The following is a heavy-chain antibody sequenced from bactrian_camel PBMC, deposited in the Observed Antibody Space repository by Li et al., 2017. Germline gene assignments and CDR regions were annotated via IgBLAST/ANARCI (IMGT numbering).Heavy chain of an antibody. CDR2: IDGKGVT. J-gene: IGHJ4*01. CDR3: AARTSSWGGDWSSQSFYEY. Sequence: HVQLVESGGGSVQAGGSLRLSCAASESTDKSYCLAWFRQVRGDPREGVAHIDGKGVTRYADSVKGRFTISWDNAKNTVYLQMNSLKPEDTAMYYCAARTSSWGGDWSSQSFYEYWGQGTQVTVS. D-gene: IGHD5*01. CDR1: ESTDKSYC. V-gene: IGHV3S9*01.